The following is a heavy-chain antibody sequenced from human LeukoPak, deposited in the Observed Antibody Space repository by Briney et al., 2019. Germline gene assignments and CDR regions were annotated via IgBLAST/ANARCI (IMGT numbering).Heavy chain of an antibody. CDR1: GGSISSYY. D-gene: IGHD3-10*01. CDR3: ARGVYGSGSYTGSNWFDP. Sequence: SETLSLTCTVSGGSISSYYWSWIRQPPGKGLEWIGYIYYSGSTNYNPSLKSRVTISVDTSKNQFSLKLSSVTAADTAVYYCARGVYGSGSYTGSNWFDPWGQGTLVTVSS. V-gene: IGHV4-59*08. CDR2: IYYSGST. J-gene: IGHJ5*02.